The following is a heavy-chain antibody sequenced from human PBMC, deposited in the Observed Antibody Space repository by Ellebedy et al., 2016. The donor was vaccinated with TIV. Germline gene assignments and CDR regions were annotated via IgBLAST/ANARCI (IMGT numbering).Heavy chain of an antibody. Sequence: GGSLRLSCAAAGVTFSTYAMSWVRQAPGKGLEWVSAISGGGGSTYYTDSVRGRFPISRDNYKNRLYLQMNTLRADDTATYHCAKVGHDQGDYGLSYFDRWGQGTLVTVSS. J-gene: IGHJ4*02. CDR3: AKVGHDQGDYGLSYFDR. V-gene: IGHV3-23*01. D-gene: IGHD4-17*01. CDR1: GVTFSTYA. CDR2: ISGGGGST.